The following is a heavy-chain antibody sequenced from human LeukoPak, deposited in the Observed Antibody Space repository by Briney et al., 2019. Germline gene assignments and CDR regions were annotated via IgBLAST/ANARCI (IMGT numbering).Heavy chain of an antibody. CDR1: GYSFIGYK. D-gene: IGHD5-24*01. J-gene: IGHJ4*02. CDR2: INPNNGDT. V-gene: IGHV1-2*02. Sequence: ASVKVSCKASGYSFIGYKTHWVRQAPGQGLEWMGRINPNNGDTDYAERFQGRVTITRATSITTAYLEVTRLTSDDTAVYFCARGNNWYGADHWGQGTQVTVSS. CDR3: ARGNNWYGADH.